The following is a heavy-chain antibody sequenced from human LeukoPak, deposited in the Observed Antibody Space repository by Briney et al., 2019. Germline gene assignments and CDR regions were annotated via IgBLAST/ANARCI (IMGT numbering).Heavy chain of an antibody. CDR3: ARSLRGSASSEDYYYYHMDV. D-gene: IGHD2-15*01. CDR2: IYTSGST. Sequence: PSETLSLTCTVSGGSISSGSSYWSWIRQPAGKGLEWVGRIYTSGSTSYNPSPKSRITISVDTSKNQFSLKLSSVTAADTAVYYCARSLRGSASSEDYYYYHMDVWGKGATVTVSS. CDR1: GGSISSGSSY. J-gene: IGHJ6*03. V-gene: IGHV4-61*02.